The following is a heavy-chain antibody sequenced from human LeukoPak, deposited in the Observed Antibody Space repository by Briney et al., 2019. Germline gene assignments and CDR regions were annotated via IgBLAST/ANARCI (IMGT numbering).Heavy chain of an antibody. V-gene: IGHV4-4*02. Sequence: GSLRLSCTVSGFTFSDYWMSWVRQSPGKGLEWIGEIYDNGSTNYKSSLKSRVTISVDKSKNQFFLNLSSVTAADTAVYYCASPRAERSTWYAVDYWGQGILVTVSS. J-gene: IGHJ4*02. CDR3: ASPRAERSTWYAVDY. CDR1: GFTFSDYW. CDR2: IYDNGST. D-gene: IGHD6-13*01.